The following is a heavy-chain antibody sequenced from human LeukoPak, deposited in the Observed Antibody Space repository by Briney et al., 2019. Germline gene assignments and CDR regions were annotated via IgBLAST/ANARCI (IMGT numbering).Heavy chain of an antibody. J-gene: IGHJ4*02. CDR1: GGSISSGDYY. CDR3: ASGLELIARLPY. D-gene: IGHD1-1*01. Sequence: SQTPSLTCSVSGGSISSGDYYWSWIRQHPGKGLEWIGYIYYSGSTYYNPSLKSRVTMSVDTSKNQFSLNLNSVTAADTAVYYCASGLELIARLPYWGQGALVTVSS. V-gene: IGHV4-31*03. CDR2: IYYSGST.